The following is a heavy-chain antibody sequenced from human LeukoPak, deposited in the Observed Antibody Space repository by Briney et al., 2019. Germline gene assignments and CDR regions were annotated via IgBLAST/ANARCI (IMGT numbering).Heavy chain of an antibody. CDR3: ARPGGSHAPGYQLLTGFDP. J-gene: IGHJ5*02. Sequence: ASVKVSCKASGYTFTGYYMHWVRQAPGQGLEWMGWISPNSGGTNYAQKFQGWVTITRDTSASTAYMELSSLRSEDTAVYYCARPGGSHAPGYQLLTGFDPWGQGTLVTVSS. CDR2: ISPNSGGT. D-gene: IGHD2-2*01. CDR1: GYTFTGYY. V-gene: IGHV1-2*04.